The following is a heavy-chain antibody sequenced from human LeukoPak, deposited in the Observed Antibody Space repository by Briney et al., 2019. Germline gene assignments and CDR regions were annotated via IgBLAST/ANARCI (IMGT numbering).Heavy chain of an antibody. J-gene: IGHJ3*02. CDR1: GFTFSIYW. Sequence: GGSLRLSCATSGFTFSIYWMHWVRQAPGKGLEWVAVISYDGRNKYYADSVKGRFTISRDDSKSTMYLQMNTLRTEDTAVYYCARGRENRGEYSGGASDIWGQGTMVTVSS. CDR2: ISYDGRNK. CDR3: ARGRENRGEYSGGASDI. V-gene: IGHV3-30*03. D-gene: IGHD3-10*01.